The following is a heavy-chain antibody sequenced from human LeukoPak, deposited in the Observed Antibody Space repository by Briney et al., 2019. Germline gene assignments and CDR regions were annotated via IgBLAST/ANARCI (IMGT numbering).Heavy chain of an antibody. Sequence: ASVKVSCKASGYTFTSYYMHWVRQAPGQGLEWMGIINPSGGSTSYAQKLQGRVTMTRDTSTSTVYMELSSLRPEDTAVYYCARPQYYYGSGSYFGDWGQGTPVTVSS. CDR3: ARPQYYYGSGSYFGD. CDR2: INPSGGST. CDR1: GYTFTSYY. D-gene: IGHD3-10*01. J-gene: IGHJ4*02. V-gene: IGHV1-46*01.